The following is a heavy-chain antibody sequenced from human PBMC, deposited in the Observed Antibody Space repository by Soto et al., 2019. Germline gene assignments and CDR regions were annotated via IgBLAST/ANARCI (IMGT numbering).Heavy chain of an antibody. CDR2: INAGNGNT. CDR1: GYTFTSYA. D-gene: IGHD6-13*01. Sequence: ASVKVSCKASGYTFTSYAMHWVRQAPGQRLEWMGWINAGNGNTKYSQKFQGRVTITRDTSASTAYMELSSLRSEDTAVYYCARAHIAALFYFDYWGQGTLVTVSS. J-gene: IGHJ4*02. V-gene: IGHV1-3*01. CDR3: ARAHIAALFYFDY.